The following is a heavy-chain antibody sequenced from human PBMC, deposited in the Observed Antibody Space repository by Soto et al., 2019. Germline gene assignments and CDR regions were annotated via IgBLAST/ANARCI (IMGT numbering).Heavy chain of an antibody. CDR1: GFTFSDYE. J-gene: IGHJ6*02. Sequence: EVQLEESGGGLVQTGGSLRLSCAASGFTFSDYEMNWVRQAPGKGLEWVSYISSSGGTIKYADSVKGRFTISRDNAKNSLFLQMHSLRADDTAVYYCARDAFDIYYKFGMDVWGHGTPVTVSS. V-gene: IGHV3-48*03. D-gene: IGHD1-26*01. CDR2: ISSSGGTI. CDR3: ARDAFDIYYKFGMDV.